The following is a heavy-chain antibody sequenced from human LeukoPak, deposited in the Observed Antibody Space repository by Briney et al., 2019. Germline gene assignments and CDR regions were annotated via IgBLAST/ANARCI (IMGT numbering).Heavy chain of an antibody. Sequence: ASVKVSCKASGYTFTGYYMHWVRQAPGQGREWMGWINPNSGGTNYAQKFQGRVTMTRDTSISTAYMELSRLRSDDTAVCYCARNWDYGDYGYYYYGMDVWGQGTTVTVSS. D-gene: IGHD4-17*01. CDR3: ARNWDYGDYGYYYYGMDV. CDR2: INPNSGGT. J-gene: IGHJ6*02. V-gene: IGHV1-2*02. CDR1: GYTFTGYY.